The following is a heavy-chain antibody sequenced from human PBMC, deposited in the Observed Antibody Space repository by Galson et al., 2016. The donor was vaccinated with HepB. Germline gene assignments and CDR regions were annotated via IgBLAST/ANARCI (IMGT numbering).Heavy chain of an antibody. CDR3: AREDGRGYCTGGSCLLKDGFDI. Sequence: SLRLSCAASGFTFSRYGMNWVRQAPGKGLEWLSYISSASSYIYYADSVKGRLTISRDNAKNSLYLQMNSLRADDTAVYYCAREDGRGYCTGGSCLLKDGFDIWGQGTLVTGSA. J-gene: IGHJ3*02. V-gene: IGHV3-21*05. CDR2: ISSASSYI. D-gene: IGHD2-15*01. CDR1: GFTFSRYG.